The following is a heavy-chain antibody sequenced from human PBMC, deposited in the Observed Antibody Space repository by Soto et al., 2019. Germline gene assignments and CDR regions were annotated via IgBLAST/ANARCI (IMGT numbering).Heavy chain of an antibody. CDR2: ISGSGGSR. CDR1: GFTFSSYA. J-gene: IGHJ3*02. CDR3: AKDLRAYFDAFDI. V-gene: IGHV3-23*01. Sequence: EVQVLESGGGLVQPGGSLRISCAASGFTFSSYAMGWVRQAPGKGLEWVSAISGSGGSRYYGDSVKGRFTISRDNSKNTVSLQMNNLRAEDTAVYYCAKDLRAYFDAFDIWGQGTIVNVSS. D-gene: IGHD2-8*01.